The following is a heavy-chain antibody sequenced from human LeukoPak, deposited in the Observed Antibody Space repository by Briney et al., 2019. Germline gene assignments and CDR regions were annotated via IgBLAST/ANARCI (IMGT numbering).Heavy chain of an antibody. Sequence: ASVKVSCKVSGYTLTELSMHWVRQAPGKGLEWMGGFDPEDGETIYAQKFQGRVTITADESTSTAYMELSSLRSEDTAVYYCARETIQLERRNWFDPWGQGTLVTVSS. V-gene: IGHV1-24*01. CDR2: FDPEDGET. CDR3: ARETIQLERRNWFDP. D-gene: IGHD1-1*01. J-gene: IGHJ5*02. CDR1: GYTLTELS.